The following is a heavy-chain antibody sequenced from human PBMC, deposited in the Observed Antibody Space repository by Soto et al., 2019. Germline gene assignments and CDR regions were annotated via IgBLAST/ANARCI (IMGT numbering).Heavy chain of an antibody. J-gene: IGHJ5*02. CDR3: ARMASSGTLNWFDP. CDR2: MNPGSGKT. Sequence: ASVKVSCKASGYTFINYDISWLRQSTGQGLEWMGWMNPGSGKTGYANKFQGRVTMTRDASTSTAHLELSSLTSEDTAVYYCARMASSGTLNWFDPWGQGTLVTVSS. CDR1: GYTFINYD. V-gene: IGHV1-8*02.